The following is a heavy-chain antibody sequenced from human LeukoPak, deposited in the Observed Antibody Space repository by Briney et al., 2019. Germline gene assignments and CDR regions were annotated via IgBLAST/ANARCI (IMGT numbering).Heavy chain of an antibody. D-gene: IGHD6-19*01. Sequence: SQTLSLTCAISGDSVSSNSAAWNWISQSPSRGLEWLGRTYYRSKWYNYYAVSVKSRTTINPDTSKNQFSLQLNSVTPEDTAVYYCARAVAGSFSGVGFDYWGQGTLVTVSS. V-gene: IGHV6-1*01. CDR1: GDSVSSNSAA. J-gene: IGHJ4*02. CDR2: TYYRSKWYN. CDR3: ARAVAGSFSGVGFDY.